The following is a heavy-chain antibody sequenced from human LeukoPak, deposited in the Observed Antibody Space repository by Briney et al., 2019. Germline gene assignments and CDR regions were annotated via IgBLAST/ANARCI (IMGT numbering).Heavy chain of an antibody. Sequence: GGSLRLSCAASGLTFSSYWMSWVRQAPGKGLEWVANINEDGSGKYYVDSVKGRFTISRDNAKNSLYLQLNSLGAEDTAVYYCARDLKSQPHYWGQGTLVTVSS. J-gene: IGHJ4*02. CDR1: GLTFSSYW. V-gene: IGHV3-7*01. CDR2: INEDGSGK. D-gene: IGHD2-2*01. CDR3: ARDLKSQPHY.